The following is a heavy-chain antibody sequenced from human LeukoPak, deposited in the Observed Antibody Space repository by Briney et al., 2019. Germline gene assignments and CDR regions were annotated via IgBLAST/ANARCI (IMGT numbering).Heavy chain of an antibody. Sequence: PGRSLRLSCAASGFTFDDYAMHWVRQAPGKGLEWVSGISWNSGSIGYADSVKGRFTISRDNAKNSLYLQMNSLRAEDTALYYCAKAPPSSVWGSYRPYYFDYWGQGTLVTVSS. CDR3: AKAPPSSVWGSYRPYYFDY. V-gene: IGHV3-9*01. CDR2: ISWNSGSI. D-gene: IGHD3-16*02. CDR1: GFTFDDYA. J-gene: IGHJ4*02.